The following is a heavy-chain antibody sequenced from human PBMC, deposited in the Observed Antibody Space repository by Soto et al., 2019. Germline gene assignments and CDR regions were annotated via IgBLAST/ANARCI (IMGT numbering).Heavy chain of an antibody. CDR3: ASDSAAGTGDYDH. D-gene: IGHD6-13*01. Sequence: QVQLQESGPGLVKPSETLSLTCSVSGGSISSYYWGWIRQPPGKGLEWIGHIYYSGGTSYNPSLKSRITISVDTSKNQFSLKLSSVTAADMAVYYFASDSAAGTGDYDHWGQGILVTVSS. CDR2: IYYSGGT. V-gene: IGHV4-59*01. CDR1: GGSISSYY. J-gene: IGHJ4*02.